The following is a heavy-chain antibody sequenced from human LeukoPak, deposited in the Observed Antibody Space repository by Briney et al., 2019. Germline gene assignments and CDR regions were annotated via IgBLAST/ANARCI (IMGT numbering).Heavy chain of an antibody. CDR1: GFTFSDYY. CDR3: AREVYGDYVSYYYYYYMDV. Sequence: GGSLRLSCAASGFTFSDYYMSWIRQAPGKGLEWVSYISSSGSTIYYADSVKGRFTISRDNAKNSLYMQMNRLRAEDTAVYYCAREVYGDYVSYYYYYYMDVWGKGTTVTVSS. J-gene: IGHJ6*03. D-gene: IGHD4-17*01. V-gene: IGHV3-11*01. CDR2: ISSSGSTI.